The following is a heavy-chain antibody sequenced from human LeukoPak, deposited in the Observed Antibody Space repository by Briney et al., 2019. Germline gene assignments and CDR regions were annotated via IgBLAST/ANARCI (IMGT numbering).Heavy chain of an antibody. V-gene: IGHV4-34*01. Sequence: PSETLSLTCAVYGGSFSGYYWSWFRQPPGKGLEWIGEINHSGSTNYYPSLESRVTISEDMSKNQFSLKLTSVTAADTAVYYCARGPPRDFDTSGFYYNYWGQGILVTVSS. CDR3: ARGPPRDFDTSGFYYNY. CDR1: GGSFSGYY. CDR2: INHSGST. J-gene: IGHJ4*02. D-gene: IGHD3-22*01.